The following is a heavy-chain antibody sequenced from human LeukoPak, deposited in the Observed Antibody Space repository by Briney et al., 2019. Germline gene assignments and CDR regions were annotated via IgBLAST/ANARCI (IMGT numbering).Heavy chain of an antibody. CDR2: IKQDGSEK. V-gene: IGHV3-7*01. Sequence: GKGLEWVANIKQDGSEKYYVDSVKGRFTISRDNAKNSLYLQMNSLRAEDTAVYYCARIKRWGQGTLVTVSS. CDR3: ARIKR. J-gene: IGHJ4*02.